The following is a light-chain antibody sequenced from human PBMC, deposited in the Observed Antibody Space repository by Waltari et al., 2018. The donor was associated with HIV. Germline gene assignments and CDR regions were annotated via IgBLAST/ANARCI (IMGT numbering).Light chain of an antibody. CDR3: QQYYSLPRT. CDR2: WAT. CDR1: HTVLYSSNNKNY. Sequence: DIALIQSPDFLAVSLGERVTVSCKSNHTVLYSSNNKNYLAWYQHKPGQPPKLLFSWATTRESGVPDRFGGSGSGTDFALTISSLQAEDVAVYYCQQYYSLPRTFGQGTKVEIK. V-gene: IGKV4-1*01. J-gene: IGKJ1*01.